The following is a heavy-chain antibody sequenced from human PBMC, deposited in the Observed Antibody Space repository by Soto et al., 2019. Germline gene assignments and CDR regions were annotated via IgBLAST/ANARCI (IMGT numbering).Heavy chain of an antibody. J-gene: IGHJ4*01. Sequence: SETLSLTRTVSGYYISSGSYWAWIRQPPGKGPEWIASIYHGGTTFYNPSLKSRITISVDTSNNQFSLKLTSVTAADTAVYYCARVHVMVVAGSTFDYGGHGTLVTVSS. CDR1: GYYISSGSY. D-gene: IGHD6-19*01. CDR3: ARVHVMVVAGSTFDY. V-gene: IGHV4-38-2*02. CDR2: IYHGGTT.